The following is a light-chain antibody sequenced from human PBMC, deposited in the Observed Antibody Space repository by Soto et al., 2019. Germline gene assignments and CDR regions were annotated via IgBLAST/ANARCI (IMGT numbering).Light chain of an antibody. V-gene: IGKV3-20*01. Sequence: EIVLTQSPGTLSLSPGERATLSCRASQSVSSTSLAWYQQKPGQAPRLFLYGATSRATGIPDSFSGSGSATDFTITISRLEPEDFAVYYCQHYGSSRTFGQGTKVEIK. J-gene: IGKJ1*01. CDR1: QSVSSTS. CDR2: GAT. CDR3: QHYGSSRT.